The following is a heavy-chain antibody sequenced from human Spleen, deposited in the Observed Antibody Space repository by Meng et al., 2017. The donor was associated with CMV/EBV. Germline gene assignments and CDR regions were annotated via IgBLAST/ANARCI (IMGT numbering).Heavy chain of an antibody. CDR3: ARARRGSGSPNWFDP. V-gene: IGHV4-31*02. CDR2: IYHSGST. CDR1: GGSISSGGNN. J-gene: IGHJ5*02. D-gene: IGHD3-3*01. Sequence: SGGSISSGGNNWNWIRQHPGKGLEWIGNIYHSGSTYYNPSLKSRVTISVDTSKNQFSLKLSSVTAADTAMYYCARARRGSGSPNWFDPWGQGTLVTVSS.